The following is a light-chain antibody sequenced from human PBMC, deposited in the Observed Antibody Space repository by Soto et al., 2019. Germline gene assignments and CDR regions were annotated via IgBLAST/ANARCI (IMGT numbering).Light chain of an antibody. CDR3: QQYNNWPFLT. J-gene: IGKJ4*01. CDR1: QSVSSTY. V-gene: IGKV3-20*01. CDR2: AAS. Sequence: EIVLTQSPGTLSLSPGERATLSCRASQSVSSTYFAWYQQKPGQAPRLLIYAASSRETGIPDTFSGSGSGTDFTLTISSLQSEDFAVYYCQQYNNWPFLTFGGGTKVEIK.